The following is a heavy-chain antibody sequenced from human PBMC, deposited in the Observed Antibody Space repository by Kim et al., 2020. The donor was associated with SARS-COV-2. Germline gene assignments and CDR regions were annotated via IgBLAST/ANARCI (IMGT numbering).Heavy chain of an antibody. CDR3: ARVRGEYFDY. CDR2: NT. J-gene: IGHJ4*02. D-gene: IGHD3-16*01. V-gene: IGHV1-18*01. Sequence: NTKEAQKLQGRVTMHTDTTTSTAYMELRSLRSDDTAVYYCARVRGEYFDYWGQGTLVTVSS.